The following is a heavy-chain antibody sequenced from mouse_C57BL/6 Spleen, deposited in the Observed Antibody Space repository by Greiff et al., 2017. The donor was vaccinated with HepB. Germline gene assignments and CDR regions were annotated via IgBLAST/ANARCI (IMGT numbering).Heavy chain of an antibody. CDR1: GYTFTDYY. Sequence: EVQLQQSGPELVKPGASVKISCKASGYTFTDYYMNWVKQSHGKSLEWIGDINPNNGGTSYNQKFKGKATLTVDKSSSTAYMELRSLTSEDSAVYDCAREAYDGYPAYWGQGTLVTVSA. CDR2: INPNNGGT. D-gene: IGHD2-3*01. V-gene: IGHV1-26*01. CDR3: AREAYDGYPAY. J-gene: IGHJ3*01.